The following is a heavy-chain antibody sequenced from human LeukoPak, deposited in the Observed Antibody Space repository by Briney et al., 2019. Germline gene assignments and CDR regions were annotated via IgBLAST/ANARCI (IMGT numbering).Heavy chain of an antibody. CDR1: GGTFSSYA. Sequence: SVKVSCKASGGTFSSYAISWVRQAPGQGLEWMGGIIPIFGTANYAQKFQGRVTITADESTSTAYMELSSLRSEDTAVYYCASSTDILTGYLLDYWGQGTLVTVSS. V-gene: IGHV1-69*13. J-gene: IGHJ4*02. D-gene: IGHD3-9*01. CDR2: IIPIFGTA. CDR3: ASSTDILTGYLLDY.